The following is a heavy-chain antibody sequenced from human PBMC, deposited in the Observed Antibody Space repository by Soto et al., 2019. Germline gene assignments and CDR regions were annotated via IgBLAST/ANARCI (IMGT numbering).Heavy chain of an antibody. CDR2: IKQDGSEK. J-gene: IGHJ3*02. V-gene: IGHV3-7*01. D-gene: IGHD6-13*01. Sequence: PGGSLRLSCAASGSIFSSYCMHWVRQAPGKGLEWVANIKQDGSEKYYVDSVKGRFTISRDNAKNSLYLQMNSLRAEDTAVYYCARCSWYDSYAFDIWGQGTMVTVSS. CDR3: ARCSWYDSYAFDI. CDR1: GSIFSSYC.